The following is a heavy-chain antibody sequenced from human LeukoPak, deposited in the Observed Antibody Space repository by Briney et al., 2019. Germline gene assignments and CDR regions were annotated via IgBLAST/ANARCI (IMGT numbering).Heavy chain of an antibody. CDR2: IYYSGST. V-gene: IGHV4-39*01. D-gene: IGHD2-2*01. CDR1: GGSISSSSYY. Sequence: PSETLSLTCTVSGGSISSSSYYWGWIRQPPGKGLEWIGSIYYSGSTYYNPSLKSRVTISVDTSQNQFSLKLSSVTAADTAVYYCARPYCSSTSCYPGSNWFDPWGQGTLVTVSS. CDR3: ARPYCSSTSCYPGSNWFDP. J-gene: IGHJ5*02.